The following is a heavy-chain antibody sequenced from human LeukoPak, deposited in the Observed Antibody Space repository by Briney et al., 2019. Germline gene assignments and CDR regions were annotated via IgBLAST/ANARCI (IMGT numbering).Heavy chain of an antibody. CDR1: GGYIRSFD. V-gene: IGHV4-59*08. Sequence: SETLFRTCRESGGYIRSFDRSWLRKPPGKGLEWIGYIYYSGSTNYNPSLKSRVTISVDTSKNQFSLKLSSVTAADTAVYYCARQVYYYDSSGYFVFDYWGQGTLVTVSS. CDR2: IYYSGST. CDR3: ARQVYYYDSSGYFVFDY. D-gene: IGHD3-22*01. J-gene: IGHJ4*02.